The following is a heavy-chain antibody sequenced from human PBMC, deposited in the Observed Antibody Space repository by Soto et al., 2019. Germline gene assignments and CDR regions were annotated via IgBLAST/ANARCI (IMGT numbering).Heavy chain of an antibody. V-gene: IGHV1-18*01. J-gene: IGHJ6*02. CDR1: GYTFTSYG. D-gene: IGHD2-15*01. CDR3: ARIDVVVVAATTYYYYGMDV. CDR2: ISAYNGNT. Sequence: ASVKVSCKASGYTFTSYGISWVRQAPGQGLEWMGWISAYNGNTNYAQKLQGRVTMTTDTSTSTAYMELRSLRSDDTAAYYCARIDVVVVAATTYYYYGMDVWGQGTTVTVS.